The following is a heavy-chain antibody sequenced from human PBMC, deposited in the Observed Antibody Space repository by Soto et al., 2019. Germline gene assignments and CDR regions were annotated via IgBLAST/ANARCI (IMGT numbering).Heavy chain of an antibody. CDR3: ARDGGTSSGWDYYYYYMDV. CDR1: GFTFSSYS. D-gene: IGHD6-19*01. Sequence: GGSLRLSCAASGFTFSSYSMNWVRQAPGKWLEWVSSISSSSSYIYYADSVKGRFTISRDNAKNSLYLQMNSLRAEDTAVYYCARDGGTSSGWDYYYYYMDVWGKGTTVTVSS. CDR2: ISSSSSYI. V-gene: IGHV3-21*01. J-gene: IGHJ6*03.